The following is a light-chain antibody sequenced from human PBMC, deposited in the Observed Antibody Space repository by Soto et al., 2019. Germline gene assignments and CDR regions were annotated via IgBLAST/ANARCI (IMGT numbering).Light chain of an antibody. CDR1: SSNIGAGHD. CDR3: QSYDSSLSGRGV. Sequence: QSVLTQPPSVSGAPGQRVTISCTGSSSNIGAGHDVHWYQQLPGTAPKPLIYGNSNRPSGVPDRFSGSKSGTSASLAITGLQAEDEADYYCQSYDSSLSGRGVFGTGTKVTVL. J-gene: IGLJ1*01. V-gene: IGLV1-40*01. CDR2: GNS.